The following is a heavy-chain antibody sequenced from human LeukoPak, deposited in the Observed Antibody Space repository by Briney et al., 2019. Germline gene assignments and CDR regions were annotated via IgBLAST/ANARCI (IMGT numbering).Heavy chain of an antibody. D-gene: IGHD6-19*01. CDR1: GCSISGFY. CDR2: INYSGSA. CDR3: ARDRDSSGWFDY. Sequence: PSETLSLTCTVSGCSISGFYLGWIRQPPGKGLEWIGFINYSGSANYNPSLKSRVTMSVDMSKNQFSLKLSSVTAADTAFYYCARDRDSSGWFDYWGQGALVTVSS. V-gene: IGHV4-59*01. J-gene: IGHJ4*02.